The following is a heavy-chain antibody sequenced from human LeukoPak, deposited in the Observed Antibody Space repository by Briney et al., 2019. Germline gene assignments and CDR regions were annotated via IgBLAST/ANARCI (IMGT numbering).Heavy chain of an antibody. Sequence: PSETLSLTCAVYGGSFSGYYWSWIRQPPGKGLEWIGEINHSGSTNYNPSLKSRVTISVDTSKNQFSLKLSSVTAADTAVYYCARGSDYGDYPYYFDYWGQGTLVTVSS. CDR2: INHSGST. V-gene: IGHV4-34*01. CDR1: GGSFSGYY. J-gene: IGHJ4*02. D-gene: IGHD4-17*01. CDR3: ARGSDYGDYPYYFDY.